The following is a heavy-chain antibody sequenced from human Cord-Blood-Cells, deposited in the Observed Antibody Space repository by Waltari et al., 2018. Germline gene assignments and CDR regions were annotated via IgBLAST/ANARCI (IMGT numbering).Heavy chain of an antibody. CDR2: INPNSGGT. J-gene: IGHJ5*02. CDR3: ARGPLRATVTKNWCDR. V-gene: IGHV1-2*04. Sequence: QVQLVQSGAEVKKPGASVKVSCKASGYPFTGYYMHWVRQAPGQGLEWMGWINPNSGGTNYAQKCQGWVTVTREPSISTAYMELSRLRSDDTAVYYCARGPLRATVTKNWCDRWGQGTLVTVSS. D-gene: IGHD4-17*01. CDR1: GYPFTGYY.